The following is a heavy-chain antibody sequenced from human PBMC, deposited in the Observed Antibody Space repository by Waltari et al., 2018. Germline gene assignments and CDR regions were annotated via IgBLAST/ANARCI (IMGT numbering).Heavy chain of an antibody. J-gene: IGHJ3*02. Sequence: QVQLQESGPGLVKPSETLSLTCTVSGGSISSHYWSWIRQPPGKGLEWIGYIDYSGCTTYNPSPKSRVTISVDTSRNQFSLKLSSVTAADTAVYYCARLPCSGGSCYSEFAAFDIWGQGTMVTVSS. CDR1: GGSISSHY. D-gene: IGHD2-15*01. CDR2: IDYSGCT. V-gene: IGHV4-59*11. CDR3: ARLPCSGGSCYSEFAAFDI.